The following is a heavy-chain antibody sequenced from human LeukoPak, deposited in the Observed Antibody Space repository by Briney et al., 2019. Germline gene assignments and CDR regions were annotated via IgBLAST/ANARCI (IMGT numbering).Heavy chain of an antibody. D-gene: IGHD6-19*01. CDR1: GGTFSSYA. CDR2: IIPIFGTA. J-gene: IGHJ6*03. Sequence: GASVKVPCKASGGTFSSYAISWVRQAPGQGLEWMGGIIPIFGTANYAQKFQGRVTITTDESTSTAYMELSSLRSEDTAVYYCASELVAVAGTAASDYYYYYMDVWGKGTTVTVSS. V-gene: IGHV1-69*05. CDR3: ASELVAVAGTAASDYYYYYMDV.